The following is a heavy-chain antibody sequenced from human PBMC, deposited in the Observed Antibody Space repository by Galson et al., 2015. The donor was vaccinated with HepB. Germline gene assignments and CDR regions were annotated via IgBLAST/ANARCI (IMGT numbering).Heavy chain of an antibody. Sequence: SLRLSCAASGFTFSDYYMSWIRQAPGKGLEWVSYISSSGSTIYYADSVKGRFTISRDNAKNSLYLQMNSLRAEDTAVYCCARDLGGIVVVPAARDYYGMDVWGQGTTVTVSS. J-gene: IGHJ6*02. V-gene: IGHV3-11*01. D-gene: IGHD2-2*01. CDR1: GFTFSDYY. CDR3: ARDLGGIVVVPAARDYYGMDV. CDR2: ISSSGSTI.